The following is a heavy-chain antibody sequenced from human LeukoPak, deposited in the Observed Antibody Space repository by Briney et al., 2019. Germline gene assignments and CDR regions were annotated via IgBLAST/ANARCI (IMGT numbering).Heavy chain of an antibody. CDR3: AKGRYYGSGSYYSPSDY. Sequence: PGGSLRLSCAASGFTFSSYAMNWVRQAPGKGLEWVSAISGSGGSTYYADSVKGRLTISRDNSKNTLYLQMNSLRAEDTAVYYCAKGRYYGSGSYYSPSDYWGQGTLVTVSS. J-gene: IGHJ4*02. CDR1: GFTFSSYA. CDR2: ISGSGGST. D-gene: IGHD3-10*01. V-gene: IGHV3-23*01.